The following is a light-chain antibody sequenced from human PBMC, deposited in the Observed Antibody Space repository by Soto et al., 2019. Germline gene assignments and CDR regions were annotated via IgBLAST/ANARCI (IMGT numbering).Light chain of an antibody. Sequence: QSALTQPASVSGSPGQSITISCTGTSSDVGGYNYVSWYQQHPGKAPKLMIYEVSNRPSGVSNRSSGSKSGNTASPTISGLQAEDEADYYCSSYTSSTFYVFGTGTKVTVL. CDR1: SSDVGGYNY. CDR3: SSYTSSTFYV. J-gene: IGLJ1*01. V-gene: IGLV2-14*01. CDR2: EVS.